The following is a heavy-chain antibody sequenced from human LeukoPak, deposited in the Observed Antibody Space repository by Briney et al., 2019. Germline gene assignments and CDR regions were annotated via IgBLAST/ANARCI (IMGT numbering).Heavy chain of an antibody. V-gene: IGHV3-21*01. CDR2: ISSSSMYT. D-gene: IGHD6-13*01. CDR1: GFTFSSYA. Sequence: GGSLRLSCAASGFTFSSYAMSWVRQAPGKGLEWVSTISSSSMYTFYVESVKGRFTISRDNAKNSLHLLMNSLRVEDTGVYYCARVRTYSNSYYDFDPWGQGTLVTVSS. J-gene: IGHJ5*02. CDR3: ARVRTYSNSYYDFDP.